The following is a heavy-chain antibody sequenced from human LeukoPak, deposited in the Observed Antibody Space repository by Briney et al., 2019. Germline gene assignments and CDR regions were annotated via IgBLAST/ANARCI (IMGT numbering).Heavy chain of an antibody. V-gene: IGHV3-74*01. CDR3: ARGGTSGSLIY. D-gene: IGHD1-26*01. Sequence: GGSLRLSCAASGFTFSNYWMHWVRQAPLRGLVWVSRINSDGGTTGYADSVKGRFTISRDNAKNTLYLQMNSLRAEDTALYYCARGGTSGSLIYWGQGTLVTVSS. CDR1: GFTFSNYW. J-gene: IGHJ4*02. CDR2: INSDGGTT.